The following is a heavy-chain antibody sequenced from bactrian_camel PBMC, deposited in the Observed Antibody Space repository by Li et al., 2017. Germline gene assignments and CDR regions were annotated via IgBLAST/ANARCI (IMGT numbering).Heavy chain of an antibody. CDR3: GLVVAMGWPVGS. V-gene: IGHV3S1*01. J-gene: IGHJ4*01. CDR1: GYGGETTC. Sequence: HVQLVESGGGSVQAGGSLRLSCAASGYGGETTCMGWFRQAPGKGLEWVSAINAGGTSTYYADSVKGRFTISIDNAKTTLYLQMNNLRADDTAMYYCGLVVAMGWPVGSWGQGTQVTVS. D-gene: IGHD6*01. CDR2: INAGGTST.